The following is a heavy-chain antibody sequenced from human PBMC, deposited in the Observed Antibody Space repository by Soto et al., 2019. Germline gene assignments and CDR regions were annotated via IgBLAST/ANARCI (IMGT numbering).Heavy chain of an antibody. V-gene: IGHV4-59*01. CDR3: ARDQNGSPYFDY. Sequence: SETLSLSCTVSGGSITSYYWSWIRQPPGKGLEWIGYVFHSGITGYNPSLKSRVTISVDASKNLFSLKLISVTAADTAVYYCARDQNGSPYFDYWGQGTLVTVSS. CDR2: VFHSGIT. D-gene: IGHD1-26*01. CDR1: GGSITSYY. J-gene: IGHJ4*02.